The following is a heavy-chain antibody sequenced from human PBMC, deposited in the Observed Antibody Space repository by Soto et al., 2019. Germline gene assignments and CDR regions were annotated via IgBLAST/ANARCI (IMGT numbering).Heavy chain of an antibody. CDR2: ISYDGSNK. D-gene: IGHD4-4*01. Sequence: QVQLVESGGGVAQPGRSLRLSCAASGFTFSSYGMHWVRQAPGKGLEWVAVISYDGSNKYYADSVKGRFTISRDNSKNALYLQMNSLRAEETAVYYCALRLHGSMNYGMDVWGQGTTVTVSS. CDR1: GFTFSSYG. CDR3: ALRLHGSMNYGMDV. V-gene: IGHV3-30*03. J-gene: IGHJ6*02.